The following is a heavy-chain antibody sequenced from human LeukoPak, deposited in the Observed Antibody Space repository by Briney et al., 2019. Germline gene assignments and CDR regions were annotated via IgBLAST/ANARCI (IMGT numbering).Heavy chain of an antibody. CDR1: GGSISSGGYY. Sequence: PSETLSLTCTVSGGSISSGGYYWSWIRQHPWKGLEWIGYIYYSGSTYYIPSLKSRVTISVDTSKNQLSLKLSSVTAADTAVYYCARGDVEMATIFGYWGQGTLVTVSS. D-gene: IGHD5-24*01. J-gene: IGHJ4*02. CDR2: IYYSGST. CDR3: ARGDVEMATIFGY. V-gene: IGHV4-31*03.